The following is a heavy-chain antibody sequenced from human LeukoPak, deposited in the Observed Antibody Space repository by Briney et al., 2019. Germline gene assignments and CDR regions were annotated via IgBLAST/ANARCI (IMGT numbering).Heavy chain of an antibody. J-gene: IGHJ5*02. CDR3: ARHYYDSSGYYFSDP. D-gene: IGHD3-22*01. V-gene: IGHV1-8*03. CDR1: GYTFTSYD. CDR2: MNPNSGNT. Sequence: ASVKVSCXASGYTFTSYDINWVRQATGQGLEWMGWMNPNSGNTGYAQKFQGRVTITRNTSISTAYMELSSLRSEDTAVYYCARHYYDSSGYYFSDPWGQGTLVTVSS.